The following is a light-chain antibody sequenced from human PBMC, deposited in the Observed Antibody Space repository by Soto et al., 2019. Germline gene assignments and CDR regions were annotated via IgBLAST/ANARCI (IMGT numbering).Light chain of an antibody. J-gene: IGKJ1*01. V-gene: IGKV1-39*01. CDR3: QQSYGTPWT. CDR1: QSITTY. Sequence: DIQMTQSPSSLSASVGDRVTVTCRASQSITTYLNWYQQKPGKAPKLLIYAASSLQSGVPSRFSGSGSGTDFTLTITRLQPEDFATYICQQSYGTPWTFGRGTKVEIK. CDR2: AAS.